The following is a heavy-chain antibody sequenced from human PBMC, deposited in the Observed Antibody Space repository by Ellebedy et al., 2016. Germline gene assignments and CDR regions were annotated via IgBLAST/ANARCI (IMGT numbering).Heavy chain of an antibody. V-gene: IGHV3-30-3*01. CDR3: AREDGDYVCLGY. CDR1: GFTFSSYA. Sequence: GGSLRLSCAASGFTFSSYAMHWVRQAPGKGLEWVAVISYDGSNKYYADSVKGRFTISRDNSKNTLYLQMNSLRAEDTAVYYCAREDGDYVCLGYWGQGTLVTVSS. D-gene: IGHD4-17*01. J-gene: IGHJ4*02. CDR2: ISYDGSNK.